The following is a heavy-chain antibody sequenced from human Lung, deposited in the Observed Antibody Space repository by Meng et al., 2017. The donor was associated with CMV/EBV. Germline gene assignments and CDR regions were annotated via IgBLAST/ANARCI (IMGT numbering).Heavy chain of an antibody. CDR3: ARRVRYCSCTKWYTLGLDD. Sequence: GEXXKISCKASGYSFTSYWIGWVRQMPGKGLEWMGLIYPGDSDSRYSPSFQGQVSIPADKSSNTAYLQWSSLKASDNAMYYCARRVRYCSCTKWYTLGLDDXGQGXLVTVSS. CDR1: GYSFTSYW. J-gene: IGHJ4*02. D-gene: IGHD2-2*02. CDR2: IYPGDSDS. V-gene: IGHV5-51*01.